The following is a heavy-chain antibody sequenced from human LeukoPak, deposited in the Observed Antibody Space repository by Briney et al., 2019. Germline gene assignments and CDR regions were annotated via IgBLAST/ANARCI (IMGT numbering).Heavy chain of an antibody. J-gene: IGHJ4*02. Sequence: GGSLRLSCAASGFTFSSYAMNWVRQTPGKGLEWVSVISGSGGSTYSADSVKGRFTISRDNSKNTLYLQMNSLRAEDTAVYYCAKDRFPYDNSGFLHYFNYWGQGTLVTVAS. CDR2: ISGSGGST. D-gene: IGHD3-22*01. V-gene: IGHV3-23*01. CDR1: GFTFSSYA. CDR3: AKDRFPYDNSGFLHYFNY.